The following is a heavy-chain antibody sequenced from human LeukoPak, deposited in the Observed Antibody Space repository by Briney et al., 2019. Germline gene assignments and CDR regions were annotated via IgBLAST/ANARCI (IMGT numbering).Heavy chain of an antibody. CDR3: AGGYYDILTGPRSDYAFDI. D-gene: IGHD3-9*01. J-gene: IGHJ3*02. V-gene: IGHV1-69*04. Sequence: SVKVSCKASGGTFSSYAISWVRQAPGQGLEWMGRIIPILGIANYAQKFQGRVTITADKSTSTAYMELSSLRSDDTAVYYCAGGYYDILTGPRSDYAFDIWGQGTMVTVSS. CDR1: GGTFSSYA. CDR2: IIPILGIA.